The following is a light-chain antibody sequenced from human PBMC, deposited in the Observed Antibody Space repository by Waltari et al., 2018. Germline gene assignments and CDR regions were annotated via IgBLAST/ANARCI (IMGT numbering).Light chain of an antibody. V-gene: IGLV2-11*01. CDR3: CSYAGTYRWV. CDR1: SSNVGTYNS. Sequence: QSALTQPRSVSGSPGPSVPISCTGTSSNVGTYNSVPCYQQLPAKPPNPMIADVFKRPSGVPDRFSGSKSGYTASLTISGLQAEDEADYYCCSYAGTYRWVFGGGTKVTVL. J-gene: IGLJ3*02. CDR2: DVF.